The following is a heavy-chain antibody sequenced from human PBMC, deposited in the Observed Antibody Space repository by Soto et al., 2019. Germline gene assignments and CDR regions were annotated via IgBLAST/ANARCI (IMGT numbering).Heavy chain of an antibody. CDR1: GGSFSDYY. CDR3: ASLGSGNYP. D-gene: IGHD3-10*01. V-gene: IGHV4-34*01. Sequence: SETLSLTCAVYGGSFSDYYWSWIRQPPGKGLEWIGEINHSGATSYNPSLKSRVTISVDTSNNQFSLKLNSVTAADTAVYYCASLGSGNYPWGQGTLVTVSS. J-gene: IGHJ5*02. CDR2: INHSGAT.